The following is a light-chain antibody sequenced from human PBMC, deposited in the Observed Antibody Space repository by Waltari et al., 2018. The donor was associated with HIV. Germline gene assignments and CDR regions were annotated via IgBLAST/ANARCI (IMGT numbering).Light chain of an antibody. Sequence: QAVLTQPSSLSAPPGTSASLTCTLRSGINVASYRIYWYQQRSGTPPQYLRTYKSDSDVQRGSGVPRRFSASKDASANAGILLISGIQSEDEADYYCMIWHSNAYVFGSGTKVTV. J-gene: IGLJ1*01. V-gene: IGLV5-45*02. CDR2: YKSDSDV. CDR3: MIWHSNAYV. CDR1: SGINVASYR.